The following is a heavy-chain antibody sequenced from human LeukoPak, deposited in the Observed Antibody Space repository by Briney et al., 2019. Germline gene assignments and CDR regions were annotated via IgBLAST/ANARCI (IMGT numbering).Heavy chain of an antibody. CDR3: ARCHYDSSGSPDY. V-gene: IGHV4-38-2*02. D-gene: IGHD3-22*01. J-gene: IGHJ4*02. CDR1: GYSISSGYY. CDR2: IYHSGST. Sequence: SETLSLTCTVSGYSISSGYYWGWIRQPPGKGLEWIGSIYHSGSTYYNPSLKSRVTISVDTSKNQFSLKLSSVTAADTAVYYCARCHYDSSGSPDYWGQGTLVTVSS.